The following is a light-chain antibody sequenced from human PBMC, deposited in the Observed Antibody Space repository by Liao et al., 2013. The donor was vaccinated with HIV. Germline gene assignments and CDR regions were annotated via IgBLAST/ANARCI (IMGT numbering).Light chain of an antibody. CDR3: KVWDSFSTFV. V-gene: IGLV3-1*01. CDR2: HDT. J-gene: IGLJ1*01. CDR1: KLGDEY. Sequence: SYELTQAPSVSVSPGQTASITCSGDKLGDEYASWYQQKPGQSPVLVIYHDTKRPSGTPERFSGSKSGNTATLTIRGTQAMDEAEYYCKVWDSFSTFVFGTGTKVTVL.